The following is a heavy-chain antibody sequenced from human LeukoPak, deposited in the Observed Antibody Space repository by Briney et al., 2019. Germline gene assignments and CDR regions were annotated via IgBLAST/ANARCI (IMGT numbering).Heavy chain of an antibody. CDR3: ARGQYYPDI. CDR1: GFTFSNYA. D-gene: IGHD2/OR15-2a*01. Sequence: PGGSLRLSCTASGFTFSNYAMMWLRQAPGKGPEFISVIRGSGGGAGYADSVRGRFSISRDNSKNSLYLQMNRLRAEDAAVYYCARGQYYPDIWGQGTMVTVSS. V-gene: IGHV3-23*01. CDR2: IRGSGGGA. J-gene: IGHJ3*02.